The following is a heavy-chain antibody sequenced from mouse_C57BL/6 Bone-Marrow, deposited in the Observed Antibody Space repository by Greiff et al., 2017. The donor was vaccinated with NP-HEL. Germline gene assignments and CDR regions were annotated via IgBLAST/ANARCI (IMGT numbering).Heavy chain of an antibody. CDR2: IRSKSSNYAT. CDR3: VRDLGTTVVAEGAMDY. CDR1: GFTFNTYA. V-gene: IGHV10-3*01. D-gene: IGHD1-1*01. Sequence: EVQLQESGGGLVQPKGSLKLSCAASGFTFNTYAMHWVRQAPGKGLEWVARIRSKSSNYATYYADSVKDRFTISRDDSQSMLYLQMNNLKTEDTAMYYCVRDLGTTVVAEGAMDYWGQGTSGTVSS. J-gene: IGHJ4*01.